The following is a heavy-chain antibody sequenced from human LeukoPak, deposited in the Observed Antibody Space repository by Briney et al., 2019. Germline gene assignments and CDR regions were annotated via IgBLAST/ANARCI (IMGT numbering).Heavy chain of an antibody. Sequence: GGSLRLSCAASGFTFSSYAMSWVRQAPGKGLEWVAVIWYDGSNKYYADSVKGRFTISGDNSKNTLYLQMNSLRAEDTAVYFCARDSSYSFDYWGQGTLVTVSS. V-gene: IGHV3-33*08. CDR1: GFTFSSYA. D-gene: IGHD2-15*01. CDR3: ARDSSYSFDY. CDR2: IWYDGSNK. J-gene: IGHJ4*02.